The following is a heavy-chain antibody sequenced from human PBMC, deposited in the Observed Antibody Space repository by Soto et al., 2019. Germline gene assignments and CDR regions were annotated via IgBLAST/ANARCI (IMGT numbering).Heavy chain of an antibody. J-gene: IGHJ4*02. D-gene: IGHD6-19*01. V-gene: IGHV1-18*01. CDR3: ARVSSGSD. Sequence: ASVKVCCEASGYRFTGDDISWVRQAPGQGLERMGWISPNNGNTGYAQKLQGRVTMTTDTSTSTAYMELRSLRSDDTAVYYCARVSSGSDWGQGTLVTVSS. CDR1: GYRFTGDD. CDR2: ISPNNGNT.